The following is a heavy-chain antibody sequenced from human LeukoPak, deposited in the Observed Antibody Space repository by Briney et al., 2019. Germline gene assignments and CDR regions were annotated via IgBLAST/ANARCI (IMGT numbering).Heavy chain of an antibody. CDR3: ATYYYDSSGYYSFDY. J-gene: IGHJ4*02. V-gene: IGHV1-2*02. Sequence: ASVKVSCKASGYTFTCYYMHWVRQAPGQGLEWMGWINPNSGGTNYAQKFQGRVTMTRDTSISTAYMELSRLRSDDTAVYYCATYYYDSSGYYSFDYWGQGTLVTVSS. D-gene: IGHD3-22*01. CDR2: INPNSGGT. CDR1: GYTFTCYY.